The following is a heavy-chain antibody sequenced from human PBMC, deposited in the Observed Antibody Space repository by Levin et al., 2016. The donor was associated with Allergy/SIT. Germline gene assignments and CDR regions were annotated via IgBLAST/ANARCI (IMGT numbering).Heavy chain of an antibody. V-gene: IGHV3-15*01. Sequence: GGSLRLSCAASGFTFSNAWMSWVRQAPGKGLEWVGRIKSKTDGGTTDYAAPVKGRFTISRDDSKNTLYLQMNSLKTEDTAVYYCTTDQNAENYYYYGMDVWGQGTTVTVSS. J-gene: IGHJ6*02. CDR3: TTDQNAENYYYYGMDV. CDR1: GFTFSNAW. CDR2: IKSKTDGGTT.